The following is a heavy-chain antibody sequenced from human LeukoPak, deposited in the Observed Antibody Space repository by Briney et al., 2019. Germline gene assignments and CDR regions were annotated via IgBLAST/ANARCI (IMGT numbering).Heavy chain of an antibody. CDR2: IWYDGSNK. CDR1: GFTFSNYG. J-gene: IGHJ4*02. Sequence: QTGRSLRLSCAASGFTFSNYGMHWVRQAPGKGLEWVAVIWYDGSNKYYADSVKGRFTISRDNSKNTLYLQMNSLRAEDTAVYYCARVTIRAIMAYYFDYWGQGTLVTVSS. V-gene: IGHV3-33*01. CDR3: ARVTIRAIMAYYFDY. D-gene: IGHD3-16*01.